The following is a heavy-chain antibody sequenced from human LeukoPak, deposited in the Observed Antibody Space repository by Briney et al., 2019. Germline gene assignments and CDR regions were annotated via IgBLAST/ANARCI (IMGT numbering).Heavy chain of an antibody. D-gene: IGHD3-22*01. CDR3: ARATTYYYDSSGYYDY. J-gene: IGHJ4*02. CDR2: INHSGST. V-gene: IGHV4-34*01. CDR1: GGSFSGYY. Sequence: PSETLSLTCAVYGGSFSGYYWSWIRQPPGKGLEWIGEINHSGSTNYNPSLKSRVTISVDTSKNQFSLKLSSVTAADTAVYYCARATTYYYDSSGYYDYWGQGTLVTVPS.